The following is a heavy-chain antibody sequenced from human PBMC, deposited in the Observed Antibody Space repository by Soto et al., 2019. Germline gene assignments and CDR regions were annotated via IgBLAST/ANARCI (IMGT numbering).Heavy chain of an antibody. V-gene: IGHV1-18*01. CDR3: ARPVVVVAATEYYYGMDV. CDR1: GYTSTNYG. D-gene: IGHD2-15*01. CDR2: ISAYNGNT. Sequence: ASVKVSCKASGYTSTNYGMHWVRQAPGQRLEWMGWISAYNGNTNYAQKLQGRVTMTTDTSTSTAYMELRSLRSDDTAVYYCARPVVVVAATEYYYGMDVWGQGTTVTVS. J-gene: IGHJ6*02.